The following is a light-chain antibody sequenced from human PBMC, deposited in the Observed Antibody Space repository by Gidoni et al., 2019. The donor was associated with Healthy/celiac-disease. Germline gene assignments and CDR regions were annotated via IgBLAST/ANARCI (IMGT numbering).Light chain of an antibody. CDR2: GAS. V-gene: IGKV3-20*01. Sequence: ELVFTPSPGTLSLSPGERATLSCRASQSVSSSYLAWYQQKPGQAPRLLIYGASSRATGIPDRFSGSGSGTDFTLTISRLEPEDFAVYYCQQYGSSPYTFGQGTKLEIK. CDR3: QQYGSSPYT. J-gene: IGKJ2*01. CDR1: QSVSSSY.